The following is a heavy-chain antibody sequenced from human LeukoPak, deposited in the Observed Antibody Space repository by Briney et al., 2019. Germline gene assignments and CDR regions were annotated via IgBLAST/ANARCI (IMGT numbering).Heavy chain of an antibody. D-gene: IGHD6-19*01. CDR1: GYTFTSYA. CDR3: ARDVREQWLLRN. Sequence: ASVKVSCKASGYTFTSYAMHWVRQAPGQGLEWMGIINPSGGSTSYAQKFQGRVTMTRDTSTSTVYMELSSLRSEDTAVYYCARDVREQWLLRNWGQGTLVTVSS. V-gene: IGHV1-46*01. CDR2: INPSGGST. J-gene: IGHJ4*02.